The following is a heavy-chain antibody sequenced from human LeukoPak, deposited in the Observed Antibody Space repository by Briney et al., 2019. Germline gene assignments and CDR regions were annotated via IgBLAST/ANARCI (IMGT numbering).Heavy chain of an antibody. J-gene: IGHJ4*02. V-gene: IGHV3-23*01. D-gene: IGHD3-9*01. CDR1: GFTLTNYA. Sequence: GGSLRLSCAASGFTLTNYAMSWVRQAPGKGLEWVSAITGSDGSSYYADSVKGRFTISRDNSKNTLYLQVNSLRAEDTAVYYCAKWGDYDILAGYYVPDYWGQGTLVTVSS. CDR3: AKWGDYDILAGYYVPDY. CDR2: ITGSDGSS.